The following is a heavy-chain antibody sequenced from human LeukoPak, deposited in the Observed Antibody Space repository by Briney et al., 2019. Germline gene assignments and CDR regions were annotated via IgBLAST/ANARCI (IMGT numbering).Heavy chain of an antibody. V-gene: IGHV3-9*01. D-gene: IGHD1-1*01. Sequence: GRSLRLSCAASGFTFDDYAVHWVRQAPGKGLGWGSGISWNSGSIGYADSVKGRFTISRDNAKNSLYLQMNSLRAEDTALYYCAKDMGWNWNDERGFDYWGQGTLVTVSS. J-gene: IGHJ4*02. CDR2: ISWNSGSI. CDR1: GFTFDDYA. CDR3: AKDMGWNWNDERGFDY.